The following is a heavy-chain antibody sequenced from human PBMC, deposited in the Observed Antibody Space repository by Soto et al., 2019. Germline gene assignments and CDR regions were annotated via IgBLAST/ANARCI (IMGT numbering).Heavy chain of an antibody. CDR3: ATNGVLPNYYYYMDV. CDR2: INPSGGST. Sequence: ASVKVSCKASGYTFTSYYMHWVRQAPGQGLEWMGIINPSGGSTSYAQKFQGRVTMTRDTSTSTVYMELSSLRSEDTAVYYCATNGVLPNYYYYMDVWGKGTTVTVSS. D-gene: IGHD2-8*01. J-gene: IGHJ6*03. CDR1: GYTFTSYY. V-gene: IGHV1-46*03.